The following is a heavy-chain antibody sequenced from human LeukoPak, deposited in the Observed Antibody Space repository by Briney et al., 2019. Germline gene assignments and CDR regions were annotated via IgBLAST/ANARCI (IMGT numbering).Heavy chain of an antibody. Sequence: PGGSLRLSCAASGFTFSSYAMHWVRQAPGKGLEWVAVISYDGSNKYYADSVKGRFTISRDNSKNTLYLQMNSLRAEDTAVYYCARDNPYYDFWSGYPLDVWGKGTTVTVSS. CDR2: ISYDGSNK. CDR1: GFTFSSYA. J-gene: IGHJ6*04. CDR3: ARDNPYYDFWSGYPLDV. D-gene: IGHD3-3*01. V-gene: IGHV3-30-3*01.